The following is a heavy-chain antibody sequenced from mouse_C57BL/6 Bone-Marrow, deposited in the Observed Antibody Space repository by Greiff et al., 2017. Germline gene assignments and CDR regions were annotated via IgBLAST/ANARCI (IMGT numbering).Heavy chain of an antibody. CDR1: GFNFTDDY. Sequence: VQLQQSGAELVRPGASVKLSCTASGFNFTDDYMHWVKQRPEQGLEWIGLIDPENGDTDYASKFQGKATITADTSSHTAYLKLSSLASEDTAVYYCTTDYGRGFAYWGQGTLVTVSA. D-gene: IGHD1-1*01. V-gene: IGHV14-4*01. CDR3: TTDYGRGFAY. J-gene: IGHJ3*01. CDR2: IDPENGDT.